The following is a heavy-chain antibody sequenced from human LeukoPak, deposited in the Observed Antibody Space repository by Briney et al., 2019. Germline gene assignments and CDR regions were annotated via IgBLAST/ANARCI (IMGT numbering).Heavy chain of an antibody. CDR1: GYTLTSYG. CDR2: ISAYNGNA. D-gene: IGHD4-17*01. CDR3: AREDYGEYFQH. J-gene: IGHJ1*01. Sequence: GASVKVSCKASGYTLTSYGISWVRQAPGQGLEWMGWISAYNGNANYAQKLQGRVTMTTDTSTSTAYMELRSLRSDDTAVYYCAREDYGEYFQHWGQGTLVTVSS. V-gene: IGHV1-18*01.